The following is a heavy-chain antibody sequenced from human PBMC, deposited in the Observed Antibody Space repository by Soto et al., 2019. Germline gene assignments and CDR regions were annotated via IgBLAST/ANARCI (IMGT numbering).Heavy chain of an antibody. J-gene: IGHJ6*02. D-gene: IGHD2-2*01. Sequence: GASVKVSCKASGYTFTGYYMHWVQQAPGQGLEWMGWINPNSGGTNYAQKFQGWVTMTRDTSISTAYMELSRLRSDDTAVYYCARDRSAYYYYGMDVWGQGTTVTVSS. CDR1: GYTFTGYY. CDR3: ARDRSAYYYYGMDV. V-gene: IGHV1-2*04. CDR2: INPNSGGT.